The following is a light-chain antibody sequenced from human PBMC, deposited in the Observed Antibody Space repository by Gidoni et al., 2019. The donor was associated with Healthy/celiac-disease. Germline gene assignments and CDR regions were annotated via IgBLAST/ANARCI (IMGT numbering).Light chain of an antibody. V-gene: IGKV3-20*01. CDR1: QSVSSSY. CDR2: GAS. CDR3: QQDGSSQWT. J-gene: IGKJ1*01. Sequence: DIVLTQSPVTLSLSPGERATLSCRASQSVSSSYLDWYQQKPGQAPRLLIYGASSRATGIPDRFSGSGSGTDFTLTISRLEPEDFAVYYCQQDGSSQWTFGQGTKVEIK.